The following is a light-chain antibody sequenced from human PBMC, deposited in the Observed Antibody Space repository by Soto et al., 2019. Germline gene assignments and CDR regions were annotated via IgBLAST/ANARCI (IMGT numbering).Light chain of an antibody. CDR1: SSNIGAGYG. CDR2: GNS. CDR3: QSYDSSLSGSGV. V-gene: IGLV1-40*01. Sequence: QSVLTQPPSVSGAPGQRVTISCTGSSSNIGAGYGVHWYQQLPGTAPKLLIYGNSNRPSGVPDRFSGSKSGTSASLAITGLQAEDEADYYCQSYDSSLSGSGVFGGGTKVTVL. J-gene: IGLJ2*01.